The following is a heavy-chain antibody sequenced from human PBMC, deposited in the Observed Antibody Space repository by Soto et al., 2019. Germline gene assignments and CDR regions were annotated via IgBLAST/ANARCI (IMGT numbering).Heavy chain of an antibody. CDR2: IGTAGDT. V-gene: IGHV3-13*01. CDR1: GFTFSSYD. Sequence: EVQLVESGGGLVQPGGSLRLFCAASGFTFSSYDMHWVRQATGKGLEWVSAIGTAGDTYYPGSVKGRFTISRENAKNSLYLQMNSLRAGDTAVYYCARDGVGGSFDYLGQGTLVTVSS. J-gene: IGHJ4*02. D-gene: IGHD2-8*01. CDR3: ARDGVGGSFDY.